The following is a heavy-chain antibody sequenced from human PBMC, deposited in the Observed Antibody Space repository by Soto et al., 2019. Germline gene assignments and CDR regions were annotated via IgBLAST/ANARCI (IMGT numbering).Heavy chain of an antibody. J-gene: IGHJ4*02. CDR1: GGTFSNTA. CDR3: ATPAEPLDTAMLKGLAH. CDR2: IIPIFGAP. D-gene: IGHD5-18*01. V-gene: IGHV1-69*01. Sequence: QVQLVQSGAEVKKPGSSVKVSCKASGGTFSNTAFIWVRQAPGQGLEWMGGIIPIFGAPNYAQKFQGRLMSSADDSASKAYMKLNTLTTDDTAVYYCATPAEPLDTAMLKGLAHWGQGTLVTVSS.